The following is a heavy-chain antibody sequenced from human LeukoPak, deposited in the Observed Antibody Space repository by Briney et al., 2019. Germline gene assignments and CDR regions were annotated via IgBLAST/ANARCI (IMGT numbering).Heavy chain of an antibody. J-gene: IGHJ4*02. V-gene: IGHV4-4*07. CDR2: IYTSGST. D-gene: IGHD3-22*01. Sequence: PSETLSLTCTVSGGSISSYYWSWIRQPAGKGLEWMGRIYTSGSTNYNPSLQSRVTMSVATSKNQFSLKLSSVTAADTAVYYCARSHYYDSSGWQNWGQGTLVTVSS. CDR3: ARSHYYDSSGWQN. CDR1: GGSISSYY.